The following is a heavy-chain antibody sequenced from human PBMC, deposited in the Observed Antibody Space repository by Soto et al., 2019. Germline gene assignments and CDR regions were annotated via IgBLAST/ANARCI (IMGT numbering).Heavy chain of an antibody. Sequence: SETLSLTCAVYGGSFSGYYWSWIRQPPGKGLEWIGEINHSGSTNYNPSLKSRVTISVDTSKNQFSLKLSSVTAADTAVYYCARVGIHYDILTGYPDYWGQGTLVTVSS. CDR3: ARVGIHYDILTGYPDY. D-gene: IGHD3-9*01. CDR2: INHSGST. CDR1: GGSFSGYY. V-gene: IGHV4-34*01. J-gene: IGHJ4*02.